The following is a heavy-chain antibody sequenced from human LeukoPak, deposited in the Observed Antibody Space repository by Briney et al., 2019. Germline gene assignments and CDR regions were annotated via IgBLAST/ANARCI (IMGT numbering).Heavy chain of an antibody. J-gene: IGHJ3*02. CDR2: TNEDESAK. Sequence: PGGSLRLSCAASGFSFRNSWMAWVRQAPGKGLEWVALTNEDESAKYYVDSVKGRFTISRDNAKNSLFLQMNSLRDEDTAMYYCARGVNRAYDIWGHGTMVTVS. V-gene: IGHV3-7*01. D-gene: IGHD2-8*01. CDR3: ARGVNRAYDI. CDR1: GFSFRNSW.